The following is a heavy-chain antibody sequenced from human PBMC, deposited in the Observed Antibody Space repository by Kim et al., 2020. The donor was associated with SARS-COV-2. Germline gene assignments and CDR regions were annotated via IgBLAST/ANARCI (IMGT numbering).Heavy chain of an antibody. CDR3: ARGRFRSSSWYFAPFVAGPTQTWDYYYYGMDV. J-gene: IGHJ6*02. CDR2: MNPNSGNT. CDR1: GYTFTSYD. Sequence: ASVKVSCKASGYTFTSYDINWVRQATGQGLEWMGWMNPNSGNTGYAQKFQGRVTMTRNTSISTAYMELSSLRSEDTAVYYCARGRFRSSSWYFAPFVAGPTQTWDYYYYGMDVWGQGTTVTVSS. D-gene: IGHD6-13*01. V-gene: IGHV1-8*01.